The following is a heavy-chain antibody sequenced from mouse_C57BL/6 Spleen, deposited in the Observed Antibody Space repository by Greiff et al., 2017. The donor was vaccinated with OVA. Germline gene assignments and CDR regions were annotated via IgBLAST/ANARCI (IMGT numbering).Heavy chain of an antibody. CDR2: INPNYGTT. CDR1: GYSFTDYN. CDR3: ARDYYYGSSYVHYYAMDY. J-gene: IGHJ4*01. D-gene: IGHD1-1*01. Sequence: VQLQQSGPELVKPGASVKISCKASGYSFTDYNMNWVKQSNGKSLEWIGVINPNYGTTSYNQKFKGKATLTVDQSSSTAYMQLNSLTSEDSAVYYCARDYYYGSSYVHYYAMDYWGQGTSVTVSS. V-gene: IGHV1-39*01.